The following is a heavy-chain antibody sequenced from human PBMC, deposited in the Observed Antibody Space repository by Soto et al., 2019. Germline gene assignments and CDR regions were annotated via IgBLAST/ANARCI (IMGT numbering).Heavy chain of an antibody. D-gene: IGHD6-19*01. J-gene: IGHJ4*02. CDR2: ISAYNGNT. CDR3: AAGGGSAVASPSDY. CDR1: GYTFTSYG. Sequence: GASVKVSCKASGYTFTSYGISWVRQAPGQGLEWMGWISAYNGNTNYAQKLQGRVTMTTDTSASTAYMELRSLRSDDTAVYYCAAGGGSAVASPSDYWGQGTLVTVSS. V-gene: IGHV1-18*01.